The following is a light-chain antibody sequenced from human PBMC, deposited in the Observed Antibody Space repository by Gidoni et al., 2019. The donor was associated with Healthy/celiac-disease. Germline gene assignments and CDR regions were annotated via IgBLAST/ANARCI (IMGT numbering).Light chain of an antibody. J-gene: IGKJ1*01. CDR1: QSVSSN. CDR2: GAS. Sequence: EIVMTQSPATLSVSPGESATLSCRASQSVSSNFAWYQQKPGQAPRLLIYGASTRATGSPARFSGSGSGTEFTLTISSLQSEDFAVYYYQQYNNWPRTFXQXTKVEIK. CDR3: QQYNNWPRT. V-gene: IGKV3-15*01.